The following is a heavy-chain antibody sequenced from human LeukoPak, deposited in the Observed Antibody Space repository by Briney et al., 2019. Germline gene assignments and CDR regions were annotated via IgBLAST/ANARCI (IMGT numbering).Heavy chain of an antibody. J-gene: IGHJ6*02. CDR2: MKDYGGIT. CDR3: ARGYTRIAVAGTRGRNYYGMDV. CDR1: GYTFSTYH. V-gene: IGHV1-46*01. Sequence: ASVKVSCKASGYTFSTYHMHWVRQAPGQGLEWMGIMKDYGGITSYAQKFQGRVTITADKSTSTAYMELSSLRSEDTAVYYCARGYTRIAVAGTRGRNYYGMDVWGQGTTVTVSS. D-gene: IGHD6-13*01.